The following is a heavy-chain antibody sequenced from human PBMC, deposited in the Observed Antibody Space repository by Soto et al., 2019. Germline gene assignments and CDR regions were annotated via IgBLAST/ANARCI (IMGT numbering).Heavy chain of an antibody. J-gene: IGHJ4*02. CDR3: ARRSTHPYVWGSYRNLPVEY. D-gene: IGHD3-16*02. V-gene: IGHV1-3*01. Sequence: SVKFACGPPGYTLTGYAMHLVRQAPGHNLEWRGWINAGNGNTKYSEKFQGRFTITKDTSASTAYMELSSLGSEQTAVYYCARRSTHPYVWGSYRNLPVEYWGQGTLVTVSS. CDR2: INAGNGNT. CDR1: GYTLTGYA.